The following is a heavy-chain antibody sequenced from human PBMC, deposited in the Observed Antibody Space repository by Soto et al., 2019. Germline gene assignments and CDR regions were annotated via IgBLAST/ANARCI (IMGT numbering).Heavy chain of an antibody. CDR2: ISAYNGNT. Sequence: ASVKVSCKASGYTFTSYGISWVRQAPGQGLEWMGWISAYNGNTNYAQKFQGRVTITADKSTSTAYMELSSLRSEDTAVYYCARGDIAVGGTIDPWGQGTLVTVSS. CDR3: ARGDIAVGGTIDP. V-gene: IGHV1-18*01. D-gene: IGHD6-19*01. CDR1: GYTFTSYG. J-gene: IGHJ5*02.